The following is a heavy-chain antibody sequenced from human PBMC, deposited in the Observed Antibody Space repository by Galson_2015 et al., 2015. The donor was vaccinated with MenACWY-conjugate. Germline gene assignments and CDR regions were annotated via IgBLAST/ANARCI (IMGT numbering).Heavy chain of an antibody. J-gene: IGHJ4*02. V-gene: IGHV3-30*18. D-gene: IGHD6-6*01. Sequence: SLRLSCAASGFTFSSYGMHWVRQAPGKGLEWVAVISYDGSNKYYADSVKGRFTISRDNSKNTLYLQMNSLRAEDTAVYYCAKKSIAATNEYYFDYWGQGTLVTVSS. CDR1: GFTFSSYG. CDR3: AKKSIAATNEYYFDY. CDR2: ISYDGSNK.